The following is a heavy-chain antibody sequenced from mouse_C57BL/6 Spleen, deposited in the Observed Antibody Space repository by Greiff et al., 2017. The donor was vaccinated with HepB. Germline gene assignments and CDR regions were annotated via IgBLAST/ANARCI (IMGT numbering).Heavy chain of an antibody. D-gene: IGHD1-1*01. J-gene: IGHJ4*01. CDR3: ARDYGDY. CDR1: GYSITSGYY. V-gene: IGHV3-6*01. Sequence: ESGPGLVKPSQSLSLTCSVTGYSITSGYYWNWIRQFPGNKLEWMGYISYDGSNNYNPSLKNRISITRDTSKNQFFLKLNSVTTEDTATYYCARDYGDYWGHGTSVTVSS. CDR2: ISYDGSN.